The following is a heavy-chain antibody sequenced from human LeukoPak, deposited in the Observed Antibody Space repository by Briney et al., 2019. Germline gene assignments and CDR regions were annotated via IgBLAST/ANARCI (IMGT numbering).Heavy chain of an antibody. J-gene: IGHJ5*02. V-gene: IGHV3-23*01. CDR1: GFTFSSYG. D-gene: IGHD3-16*02. CDR3: AKGADYEYVWGSYRNWFDP. Sequence: GGSLRLSCAASGFTFSSYGMNWVRQAPGKGLEWVSTISGSGGYTYYANSVKGRFTMSRDNSKNTLYLQLNSLRAEDTAVYYCAKGADYEYVWGSYRNWFDPWGQGTLVTVSS. CDR2: ISGSGGYT.